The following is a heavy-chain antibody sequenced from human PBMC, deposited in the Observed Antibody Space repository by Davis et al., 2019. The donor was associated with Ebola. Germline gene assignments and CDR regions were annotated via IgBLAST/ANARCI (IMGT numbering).Heavy chain of an antibody. CDR3: ARVHYDFWSGYYTGNWFDP. V-gene: IGHV4-61*01. J-gene: IGHJ5*02. D-gene: IGHD3-3*01. CDR2: IYYSGST. Sequence: MPSETLSLTCTVSGGSISSSSYYWSWIRQPPGKGLEWIGYIYYSGSTNYNPSLKSRVTISVDTSKNQFSLKLSSVTAADTAVNYCARVHYDFWSGYYTGNWFDPWGQGTLVTVSS. CDR1: GGSISSSSYY.